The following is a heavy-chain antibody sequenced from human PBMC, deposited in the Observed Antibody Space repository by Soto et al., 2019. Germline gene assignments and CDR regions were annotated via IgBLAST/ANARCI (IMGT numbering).Heavy chain of an antibody. J-gene: IGHJ4*02. Sequence: PGGSLRLSCAASGFTFSSYAMSWVRQAPGKGLEWVSAISGSGGSTYYADSVKGRFTISRDNSKNTLYLQMNSLRAEDTAVYYCAKAKYYYDSSGPDYWGQGTLVTVSS. D-gene: IGHD3-22*01. V-gene: IGHV3-23*01. CDR1: GFTFSSYA. CDR3: AKAKYYYDSSGPDY. CDR2: ISGSGGST.